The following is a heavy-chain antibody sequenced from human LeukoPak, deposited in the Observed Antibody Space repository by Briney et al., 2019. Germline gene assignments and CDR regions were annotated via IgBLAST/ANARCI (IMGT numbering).Heavy chain of an antibody. J-gene: IGHJ4*02. D-gene: IGHD6-19*01. CDR3: AHSAHYTSRWYHGY. CDR1: GFSLSTSGVG. V-gene: IGHV2-5*01. CDR2: IYWNDDE. Sequence: SGPTLVKPTQTLTLTCTFSGFSLSTSGVGVGWIRQPPGEALEWLSLIYWNDDELYSPSLKNRLTITKDTSNTLLFLTMTNMDPVDTATYYCAHSAHYTSRWYHGYWGQGTLVTVSS.